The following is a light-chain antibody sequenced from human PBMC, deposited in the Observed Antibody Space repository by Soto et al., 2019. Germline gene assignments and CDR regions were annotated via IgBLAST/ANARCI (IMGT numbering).Light chain of an antibody. CDR2: KAS. Sequence: DIQMTQSPSTLSAAVGDRVTITCRASQSISSWLAWYQQRPGKVPRLLIYKASTLETGVPSRFSGGGSGTEFTLTISSLQPDDSATYYCQNYNSPPWTFGQGTRVEIK. CDR1: QSISSW. J-gene: IGKJ1*01. V-gene: IGKV1-5*03. CDR3: QNYNSPPWT.